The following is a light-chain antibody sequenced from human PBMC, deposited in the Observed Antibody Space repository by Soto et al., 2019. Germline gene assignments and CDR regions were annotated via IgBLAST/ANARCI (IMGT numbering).Light chain of an antibody. CDR3: QQYNNWPPYT. Sequence: EIVLTQSPGTLSLSPGERATLSCRASQSVSSSYLAWYQQKPGQAPRLLIYDASNRATGIPARFSGSGSGTEFTLTISSLQSEDFAVYYCQQYNNWPPYTFGQGTNVDIK. J-gene: IGKJ2*01. CDR1: QSVSSSY. V-gene: IGKV3D-15*01. CDR2: DAS.